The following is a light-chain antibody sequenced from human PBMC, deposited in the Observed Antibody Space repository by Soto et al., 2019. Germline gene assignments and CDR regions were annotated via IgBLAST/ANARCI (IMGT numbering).Light chain of an antibody. CDR2: NDS. Sequence: QSALTQGASVSGSPGQSITISCTGTSSDVGGYDYVSWYQQYPGKAPKLMIYNDSNRPSGVSTRFSGSKSGNTASLTISGLQSEDEADYYCSAYTSTTTGVVFGGGTKLTVL. J-gene: IGLJ2*01. V-gene: IGLV2-14*01. CDR1: SSDVGGYDY. CDR3: SAYTSTTTGVV.